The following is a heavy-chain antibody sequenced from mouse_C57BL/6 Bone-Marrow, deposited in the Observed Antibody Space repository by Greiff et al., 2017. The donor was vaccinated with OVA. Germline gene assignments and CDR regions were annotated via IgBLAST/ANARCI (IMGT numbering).Heavy chain of an antibody. CDR2: ISYDGSN. Sequence: VQLKESGPGLVKPSQSLSLTCSVTGYSITSGYYWNWIRQFPGNKLEWMGYISYDGSNNYNPSLKNRISITRDTSKNQFFLKLNSVTTEDTATYYCALIYYEDYWGQGTTLTVSS. J-gene: IGHJ2*01. CDR3: ALIYYEDY. V-gene: IGHV3-6*01. CDR1: GYSITSGYY. D-gene: IGHD2-4*01.